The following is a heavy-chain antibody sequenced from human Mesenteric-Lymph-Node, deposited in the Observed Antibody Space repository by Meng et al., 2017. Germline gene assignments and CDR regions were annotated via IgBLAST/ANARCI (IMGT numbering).Heavy chain of an antibody. V-gene: IGHV3-23*01. Sequence: GESLKISCAASGFSFSTYWMSWVRQAPGKGLEWVSTITGSGGDTYYADSVKGRFTISRDNSKNTLYLQMNSLRAEDTAVYYCAKDFAWALDYWGQGTLVTVSS. CDR2: ITGSGGDT. CDR1: GFSFSTYW. CDR3: AKDFAWALDY. J-gene: IGHJ4*02. D-gene: IGHD7-27*01.